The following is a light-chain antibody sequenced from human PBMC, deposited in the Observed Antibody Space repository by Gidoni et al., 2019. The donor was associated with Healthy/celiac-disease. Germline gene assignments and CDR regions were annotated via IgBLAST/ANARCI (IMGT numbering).Light chain of an antibody. CDR2: GAS. CDR3: QQYGSSPMCS. J-gene: IGKJ2*04. Sequence: IVLPQSPATLSLSPGERATLSCRASQSVSSSYLAWYQQKPGQAPRLLIYGASSRATGIPDRFSGSGSGTDFTLTISRLEPEDFAVYYCQQYGSSPMCSFGQGTKLEIK. V-gene: IGKV3-20*01. CDR1: QSVSSSY.